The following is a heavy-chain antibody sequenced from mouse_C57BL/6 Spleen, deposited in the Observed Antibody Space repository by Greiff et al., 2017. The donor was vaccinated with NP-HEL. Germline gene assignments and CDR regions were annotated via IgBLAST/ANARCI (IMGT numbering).Heavy chain of an antibody. CDR1: GYAFSSSW. CDR3: ARSDYYGSSYRYFDV. D-gene: IGHD1-1*01. Sequence: QVQLKQSGPELVKPGASVKISCKASGYAFSSSWMNWVKQRPGKGLEWIGRIYPGDGDTTYNGKFKGKATLTADKSSSTAYMQLSSLTSEDSAVYFCARSDYYGSSYRYFDVWGTGTTVTVSS. V-gene: IGHV1-82*01. CDR2: IYPGDGDT. J-gene: IGHJ1*03.